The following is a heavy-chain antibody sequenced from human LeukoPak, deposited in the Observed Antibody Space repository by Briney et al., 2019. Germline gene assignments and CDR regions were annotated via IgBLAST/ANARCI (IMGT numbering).Heavy chain of an antibody. J-gene: IGHJ4*02. V-gene: IGHV3-7*01. CDR2: IKQDGSEK. CDR1: GFTFTSYW. CDR3: AREEYTYGHGGFDF. D-gene: IGHD5-18*01. Sequence: GGSLRLSCAASGFTFTSYWMSWVRQAPGKGLEWVANIKQDGSEKYYVDSVKGRFTISRDNAESSLYLQLNSLRVEDTAIYYGAREEYTYGHGGFDFWGQGSLVTVSS.